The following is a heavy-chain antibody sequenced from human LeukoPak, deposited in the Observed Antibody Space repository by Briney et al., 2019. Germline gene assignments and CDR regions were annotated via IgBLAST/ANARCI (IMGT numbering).Heavy chain of an antibody. D-gene: IGHD1-26*01. J-gene: IGHJ3*02. CDR1: GFTFSSYA. Sequence: GGSLRLSCAASGFTFSSYAMHWVRQAPGKGLEWVSGINWNGGSTGYADSVKGRFTISRDNAKNSLYLQMNSLRAEDTALYHCARLVGATSTAFDIWGQGTMVTVSS. CDR3: ARLVGATSTAFDI. CDR2: INWNGGST. V-gene: IGHV3-20*01.